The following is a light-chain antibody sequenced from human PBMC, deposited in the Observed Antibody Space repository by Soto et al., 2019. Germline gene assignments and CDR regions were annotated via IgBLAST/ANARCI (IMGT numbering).Light chain of an antibody. J-gene: IGKJ5*01. Sequence: EIEMTQSPATLSLTPGERVSLSCRASESVSTNLAWYQQKAGQAPRLLIYAASTRATGIPARFSGSGSGTDFTLTISRLEPEDFAVYYCQQSGSSPIAFGQGTRLEIK. V-gene: IGKV3-15*01. CDR2: AAS. CDR1: ESVSTN. CDR3: QQSGSSPIA.